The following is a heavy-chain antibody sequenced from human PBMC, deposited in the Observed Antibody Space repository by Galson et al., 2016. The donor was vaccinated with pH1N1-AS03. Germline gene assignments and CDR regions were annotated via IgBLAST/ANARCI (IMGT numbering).Heavy chain of an antibody. Sequence: SLRLSCAASGFTFSDYYMTWIRQAPGKGLEWVSYITSSGTTIYYADSVKGRFTISRDNAKNSLYLQMNSLRAEDTAVYYCARFSYGDYVRYFDHWGQGTLVTVSS. CDR3: ARFSYGDYVRYFDH. CDR2: ITSSGTTI. D-gene: IGHD4-17*01. CDR1: GFTFSDYY. J-gene: IGHJ4*02. V-gene: IGHV3-11*01.